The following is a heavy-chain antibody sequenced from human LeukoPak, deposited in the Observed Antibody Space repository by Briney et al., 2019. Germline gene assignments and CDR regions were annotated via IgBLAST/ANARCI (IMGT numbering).Heavy chain of an antibody. CDR2: INHSGST. J-gene: IGHJ4*02. CDR3: ARVIGTGTTRFDY. CDR1: GGSFSGYY. V-gene: IGHV4-34*01. Sequence: PSETLSLTCAVYGGSFSGYYWSWIRQPPGKGLEWIGEINHSGSTNYNPSLKSRVTISVDTSENQFSLKLSSVTAADTAVYYCARVIGTGTTRFDYWGQGTLVTVSS. D-gene: IGHD1-7*01.